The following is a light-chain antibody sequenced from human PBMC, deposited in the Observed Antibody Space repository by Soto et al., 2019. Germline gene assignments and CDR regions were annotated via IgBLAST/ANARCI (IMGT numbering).Light chain of an antibody. Sequence: QSALTQPASVSGSPGQSITISCTGTSSDVGYYNYVSWYQQHPGKVPKLIIYEVSNRPSGVSNRFSGSKSGNTASLTISGLQAEDEADYYCTSYTLSSTLHVFGTGTKLTVL. J-gene: IGLJ1*01. CDR1: SSDVGYYNY. CDR2: EVS. CDR3: TSYTLSSTLHV. V-gene: IGLV2-14*01.